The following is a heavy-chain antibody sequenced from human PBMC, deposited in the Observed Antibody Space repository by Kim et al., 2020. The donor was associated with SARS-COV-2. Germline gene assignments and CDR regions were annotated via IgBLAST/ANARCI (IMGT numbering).Heavy chain of an antibody. V-gene: IGHV3-33*01. D-gene: IGHD1-26*01. J-gene: IGHJ6*02. CDR1: GFTFNSYG. Sequence: GGSLRLSCTASGFTFNSYGMHWVRQAPGKGLEWVAVIWYDGSNKYYADSVKGRFTISRDNSKNTLYLQMNSLRAEDTAVYYCARDQGSYYLSRQYGIDVWGQGTTVTVSS. CDR3: ARDQGSYYLSRQYGIDV. CDR2: IWYDGSNK.